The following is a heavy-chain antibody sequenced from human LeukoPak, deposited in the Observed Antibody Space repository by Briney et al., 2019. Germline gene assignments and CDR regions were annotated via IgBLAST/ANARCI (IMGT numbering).Heavy chain of an antibody. D-gene: IGHD6-13*01. V-gene: IGHV1-18*01. J-gene: IGHJ6*03. CDR2: ISGYNGNT. Sequence: ASVKLSCKASGYTFTSYGISWVRQAPGQGLEWMGWISGYNGNTNYAQKLQGRVTMTTDTATSTAYMELRSLRSDDTAVYYCARAPLHSSSWYDYYYYYMDVWGKGTTVTVSS. CDR1: GYTFTSYG. CDR3: ARAPLHSSSWYDYYYYYMDV.